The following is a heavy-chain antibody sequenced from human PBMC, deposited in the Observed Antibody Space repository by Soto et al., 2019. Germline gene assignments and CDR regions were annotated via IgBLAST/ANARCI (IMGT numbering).Heavy chain of an antibody. CDR3: AGDVITTAGTGGFDY. J-gene: IGHJ4*02. CDR2: TYYSGST. D-gene: IGHD6-13*01. CDR1: GGSISRYY. V-gene: IGHV4-59*01. Sequence: QVQLQESGPGLVKPSETLSLTCTVSGGSISRYYWSWIRQPPGKGLEWIGYTYYSGSTNHNPSLQSRVTISVDTSKNQFSRKLSSVTAADTAVYYCAGDVITTAGTGGFDYWGQGTLVTVPS.